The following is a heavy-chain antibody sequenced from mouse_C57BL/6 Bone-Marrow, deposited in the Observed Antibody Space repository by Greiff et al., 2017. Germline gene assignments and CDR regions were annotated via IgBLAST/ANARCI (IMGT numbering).Heavy chain of an antibody. J-gene: IGHJ3*01. CDR1: GYTFTSYG. CDR2: IYPRSGNT. V-gene: IGHV1-81*01. CDR3: ARCGYHGGFAY. D-gene: IGHD2-2*01. Sequence: QVQLQQSGAELARPGASVKLSCKASGYTFTSYGISWVKQRTGQGLEWIGEIYPRSGNTYYNEKFKGKATLTADKSSSTAYMELLSLTSEDSAVYFCARCGYHGGFAYWGQGTLVTVSA.